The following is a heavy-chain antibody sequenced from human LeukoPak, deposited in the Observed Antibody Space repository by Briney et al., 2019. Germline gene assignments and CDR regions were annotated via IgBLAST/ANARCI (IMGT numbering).Heavy chain of an antibody. CDR1: CYSISSGYY. J-gene: IGHJ4*02. CDR2: IYHSGST. V-gene: IGHV4-38-2*01. D-gene: IGHD3-3*01. Sequence: PSETLSLTCAVSCYSISSGYYWGGIRQPPGKGLVWIGSIYHSGSTYYNPSLKSRVTISVDTSKNQFSLKLSSVTAADTAVYYRARLKRTSGDFWSGYSWYYFDYWGQGTLVTVSS. CDR3: ARLKRTSGDFWSGYSWYYFDY.